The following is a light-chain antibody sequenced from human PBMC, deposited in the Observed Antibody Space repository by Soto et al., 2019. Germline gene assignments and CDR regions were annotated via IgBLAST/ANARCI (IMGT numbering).Light chain of an antibody. Sequence: DIQMTQSPSSLSASVGDRVTITCRASQSISSYLNWYQQKPGKAPKLLIYAASSLQSGVPSRFSGSGSGTDFTLTISSLQPEDFATYYCQQSYSTPLTFGPGTKGDI. V-gene: IGKV1-39*01. CDR1: QSISSY. J-gene: IGKJ3*01. CDR2: AAS. CDR3: QQSYSTPLT.